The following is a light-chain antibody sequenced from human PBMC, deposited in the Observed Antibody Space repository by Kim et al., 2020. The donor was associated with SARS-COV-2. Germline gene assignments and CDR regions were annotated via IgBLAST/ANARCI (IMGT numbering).Light chain of an antibody. CDR3: QQRTNWPPIFT. CDR1: QSISSF. V-gene: IGKV3-11*01. Sequence: PGERATLSCRASQSISSFLVWYQQKPGQAPRLLIYDVSNRATGIPARFSGSGSGTDFTLTISSLEPEDFAVYYCQQRTNWPPIFTFGPGTKVDIK. CDR2: DVS. J-gene: IGKJ3*01.